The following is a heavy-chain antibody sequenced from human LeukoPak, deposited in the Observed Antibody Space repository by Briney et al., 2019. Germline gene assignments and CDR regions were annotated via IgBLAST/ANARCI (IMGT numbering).Heavy chain of an antibody. D-gene: IGHD3-10*01. CDR3: AKDLDQRMVRGVPDAFDI. Sequence: GRSLRLSCAASGFTFDDYAMHWVRQAPGKGLEWVSGISWNSGSIGYADSVKGRFTISRDNAKNSLYLQMNSLRAEDTALYYCAKDLDQRMVRGVPDAFDIWGQGTMVTVSS. V-gene: IGHV3-9*01. CDR2: ISWNSGSI. CDR1: GFTFDDYA. J-gene: IGHJ3*02.